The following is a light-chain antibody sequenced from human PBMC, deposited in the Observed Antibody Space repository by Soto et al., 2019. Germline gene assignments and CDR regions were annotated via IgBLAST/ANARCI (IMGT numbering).Light chain of an antibody. Sequence: EIVLTHSPATLSLSPGERATLSCRASQSVSSSLAWYQQKPGQAPRLLIYGSSNRATGIPARFSGSGSGTDFTLTISSLEPEDFAVYFWHQRSDWQTFGQGTRVEIK. CDR1: QSVSSS. V-gene: IGKV3-11*01. CDR2: GSS. J-gene: IGKJ1*01. CDR3: HQRSDWQT.